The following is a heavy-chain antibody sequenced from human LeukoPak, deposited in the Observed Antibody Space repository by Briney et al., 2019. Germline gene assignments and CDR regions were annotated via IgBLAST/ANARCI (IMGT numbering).Heavy chain of an antibody. D-gene: IGHD1-26*01. V-gene: IGHV4-38-2*02. J-gene: IGHJ4*02. Sequence: PSETLSLTCTVSGYSMTSGHYWGWIRQPPGKGLEWIGSIYYSGSTYYNPSLKSRVSMSVDRSKNQFSLYLSSVTAADTAVYYCVRLVGATSQHFYWGQGTLVTASS. CDR3: VRLVGATSQHFY. CDR1: GYSMTSGHY. CDR2: IYYSGST.